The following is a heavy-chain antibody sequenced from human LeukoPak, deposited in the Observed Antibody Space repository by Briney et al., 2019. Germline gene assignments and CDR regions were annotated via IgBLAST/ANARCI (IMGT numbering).Heavy chain of an antibody. D-gene: IGHD5-18*01. Sequence: GGSLRLSCAASGFTFDDYAMHWVRQAPGKGLEWVSGISWNSGNIGYADSVKGRFTISRDNAKNSLYLQMNSLRAEDTALYYCATIVDTAMVPPFDYWGQGTLVNVSS. J-gene: IGHJ4*02. CDR3: ATIVDTAMVPPFDY. V-gene: IGHV3-9*01. CDR2: ISWNSGNI. CDR1: GFTFDDYA.